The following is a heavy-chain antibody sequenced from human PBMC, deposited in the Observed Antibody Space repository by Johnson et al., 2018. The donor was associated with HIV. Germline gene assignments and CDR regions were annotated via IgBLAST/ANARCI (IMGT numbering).Heavy chain of an antibody. CDR1: GFTFSSYA. CDR3: AKREVGAIDI. Sequence: VQLVESGGGVVQPGRSLRLSCAASGFTFSSYAMHWVRQAPGKGLEWVSGVSWNVSRAHDADSVKGRFIISRDNSRNSLYLQTNSLSAEDTAVYYCAKREVGAIDIWGQGTMVTVSS. V-gene: IGHV3-35*01. D-gene: IGHD1-26*01. CDR2: VSWNVSRA. J-gene: IGHJ3*02.